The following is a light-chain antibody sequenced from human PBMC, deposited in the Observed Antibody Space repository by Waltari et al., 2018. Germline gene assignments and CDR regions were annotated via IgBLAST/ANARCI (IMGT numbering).Light chain of an antibody. V-gene: IGLV2-14*01. Sequence: QSALTQPASGSGSPGQSITISCTGSSSDVGGYNYVAWYQQHPGKAPKLMTYHVSEPPSAVSYRFVGSKTGNTASLTIFGVQAAEEADYYCISYTTTNTWVFGGWTKLTVL. CDR3: ISYTTTNTWV. J-gene: IGLJ3*02. CDR2: HVS. CDR1: SSDVGGYNY.